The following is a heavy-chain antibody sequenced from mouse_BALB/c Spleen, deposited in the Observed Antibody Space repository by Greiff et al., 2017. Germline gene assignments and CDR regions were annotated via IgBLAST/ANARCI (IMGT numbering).Heavy chain of an antibody. CDR3: TRSTMITTVFDY. V-gene: IGHV1-69*02. D-gene: IGHD2-4*01. CDR2: IYPSDSYT. J-gene: IGHJ2*01. Sequence: VQLQQSGAELVRPGASVKLSCKASGYTFTSYWINWVKQRPGQGLEWIGNIYPSDSYTNYNQKFKDKATLTVDKSSSTAYMQLSSPTSEDSAVYYCTRSTMITTVFDYWGQGTTLTVSS. CDR1: GYTFTSYW.